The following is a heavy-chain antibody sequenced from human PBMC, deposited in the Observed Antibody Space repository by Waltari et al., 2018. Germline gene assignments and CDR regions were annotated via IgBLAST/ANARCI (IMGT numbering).Heavy chain of an antibody. CDR3: ARGASSGWYYFDY. CDR1: GFTVSSNY. Sequence: EVQLVESGGGLIQPGGSLRLSCAASGFTVSSNYLRWVRQAPGKGLEWVSVIYSGGSTYYADSVKGRFTISRDNSKNTLYLQMNSLRAEDTAVYYCARGASSGWYYFDYWGQGTLVTVSS. J-gene: IGHJ4*02. D-gene: IGHD6-19*01. CDR2: IYSGGST. V-gene: IGHV3-53*01.